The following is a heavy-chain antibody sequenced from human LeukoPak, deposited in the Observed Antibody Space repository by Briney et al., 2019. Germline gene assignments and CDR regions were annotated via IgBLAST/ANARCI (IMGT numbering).Heavy chain of an antibody. D-gene: IGHD3-10*01. CDR2: ISAYNGNT. Sequence: GASVKVSCKASGYTFTSYGISWVRQAPGQGLEWMGWISAYNGNTNYAQKLQGRVTITTDTSTSTAYMELRSLRSEDTAVYYCARAIRGSKIASRYYIYYMDIWGKGTTVTVSS. J-gene: IGHJ6*03. V-gene: IGHV1-18*01. CDR1: GYTFTSYG. CDR3: ARAIRGSKIASRYYIYYMDI.